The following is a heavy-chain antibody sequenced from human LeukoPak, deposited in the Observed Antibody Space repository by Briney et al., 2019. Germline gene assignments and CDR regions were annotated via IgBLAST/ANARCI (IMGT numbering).Heavy chain of an antibody. V-gene: IGHV4-59*01. J-gene: IGHJ4*02. D-gene: IGHD3-10*01. CDR3: ATHGLSGTKYYDY. CDR1: GGSISSYY. Sequence: PSETLSLTCTVSGGSISSYYWSWIRQPPGKRLEYLGYIYYSGSINYNPSLKGRVTISLDMSKNQFFLRLSSVTAADTAVYYCATHGLSGTKYYDYWGQGTLVTVSS. CDR2: IYYSGSI.